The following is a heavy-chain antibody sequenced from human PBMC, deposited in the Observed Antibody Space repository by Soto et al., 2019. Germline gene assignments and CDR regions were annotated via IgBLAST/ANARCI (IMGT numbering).Heavy chain of an antibody. CDR1: GFTFSSYE. V-gene: IGHV3-48*03. Sequence: PGGSLRLSCAASGFTFSSYEMNWVRQAPGKGLEWVSYISSSGSTIYYADSVKGRFTISRDNAKNSLYLQMNSLRAEDTAVYYCARLNYDSSGYNAFDIWGQGTMVTVSS. CDR2: ISSSGSTI. J-gene: IGHJ3*02. CDR3: ARLNYDSSGYNAFDI. D-gene: IGHD3-22*01.